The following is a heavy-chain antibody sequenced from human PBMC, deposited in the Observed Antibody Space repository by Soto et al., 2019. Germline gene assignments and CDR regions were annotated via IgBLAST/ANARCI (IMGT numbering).Heavy chain of an antibody. V-gene: IGHV3-11*01. J-gene: IGHJ5*02. CDR1: GFTFRDYY. CDR3: VRDKYRNYVNYFDP. D-gene: IGHD4-4*01. Sequence: PGGSLRLSCADSGFTFRDYYMGWIRQAPGKGLEWVSYISSSGSTTYYAASVKGRFTISRDNAKNSLYLQMTSLRAEDTAIYYCVRDKYRNYVNYFDPWGQGTLVTVSS. CDR2: ISSSGSTT.